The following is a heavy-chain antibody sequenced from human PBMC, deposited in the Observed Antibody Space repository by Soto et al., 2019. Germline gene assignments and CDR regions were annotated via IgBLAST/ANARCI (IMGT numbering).Heavy chain of an antibody. CDR1: GGSISSYY. V-gene: IGHV4-59*01. CDR3: TGGGDRVLFGELFDY. D-gene: IGHD3-10*01. J-gene: IGHJ4*02. CDR2: IYYRGST. Sequence: SETLSLTCPVSGGSISSYYWSWIRQPPGKGLEWIGYIYYRGSTNYNPSLKSRVTISVDPSKNQFSLKLSSVTAADTVVYCCTGGGDRVLFGELFDYWGQGTLVTVSS.